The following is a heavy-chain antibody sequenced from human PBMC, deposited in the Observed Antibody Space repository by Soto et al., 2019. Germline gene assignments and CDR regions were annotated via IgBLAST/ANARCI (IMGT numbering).Heavy chain of an antibody. Sequence: GGSLRLSCAASGFTFSSYGMHWVRQAPGKGLEWVAVIWYDGSNKYYADSVKGRFTISRDNSKNTLYLQMNSLRAEDTAVYYCARDQAPLERPFHIAAAGYYYYYGMDVWGQGTTVTVSS. CDR1: GFTFSSYG. CDR3: ARDQAPLERPFHIAAAGYYYYYGMDV. J-gene: IGHJ6*02. D-gene: IGHD6-13*01. CDR2: IWYDGSNK. V-gene: IGHV3-33*01.